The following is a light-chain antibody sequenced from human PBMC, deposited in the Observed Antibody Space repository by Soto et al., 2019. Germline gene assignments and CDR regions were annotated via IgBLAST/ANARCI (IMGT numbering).Light chain of an antibody. CDR3: QTWGTGIHVV. J-gene: IGLJ2*01. CDR1: SGHSSYA. V-gene: IGLV4-69*01. CDR2: LNSDGSH. Sequence: QPVLTQSPSASASLGASVKLTCTLSSGHSSYAIAWHQQQPEKGPRYLMKLNSDGSHRKGDGIPDRFSGSRSGAERYLTISSLQSEDEADYYCQTWGTGIHVVFGGGTKVTVL.